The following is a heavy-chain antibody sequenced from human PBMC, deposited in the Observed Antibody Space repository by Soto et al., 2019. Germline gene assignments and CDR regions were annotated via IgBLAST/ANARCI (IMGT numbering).Heavy chain of an antibody. J-gene: IGHJ6*02. V-gene: IGHV4-61*08. D-gene: IGHD3-16*01. CDR2: IYYSGST. CDR1: GGPISSGGYY. Sequence: SETLSLTCTVSGGPISSGGYYWSWIRQHPGKGLEWIGYIYYSGSTNYNPSLKSRVTISVDTSKNQFSLKLSSVTAADTAVYYCARAGGDYYYYGMDVWGQGTTVTVSS. CDR3: ARAGGDYYYYGMDV.